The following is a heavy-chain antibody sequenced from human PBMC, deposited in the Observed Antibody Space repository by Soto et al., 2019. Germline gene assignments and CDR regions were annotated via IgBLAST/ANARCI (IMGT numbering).Heavy chain of an antibody. CDR3: ARTRDSSADFDC. Sequence: GGSLRLSCASSVRTFSRHWMTCVRQAPGKGLEWVANIKQDGSDKYYVDSVKGRFTISRDNAKNSLYLQMNSLRAEDTAVYYCARTRDSSADFDCWGQGTLVNVSS. D-gene: IGHD6-25*01. CDR1: VRTFSRHW. V-gene: IGHV3-7*01. CDR2: IKQDGSDK. J-gene: IGHJ4*02.